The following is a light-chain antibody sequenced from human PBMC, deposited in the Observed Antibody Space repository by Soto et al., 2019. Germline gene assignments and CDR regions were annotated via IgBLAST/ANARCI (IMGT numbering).Light chain of an antibody. CDR1: QSVSST. V-gene: IGKV3-15*01. CDR2: DAS. Sequence: EIVRTQSPATLSGSPGERATLSCRACQSVSSTLAWYQHKPGQAPRLLIYDASTRATGVPVRFSGSGSGTEFTLTISSLQSEDFGVYYCQQNKDWPGTFGQGTKVDIK. CDR3: QQNKDWPGT. J-gene: IGKJ1*01.